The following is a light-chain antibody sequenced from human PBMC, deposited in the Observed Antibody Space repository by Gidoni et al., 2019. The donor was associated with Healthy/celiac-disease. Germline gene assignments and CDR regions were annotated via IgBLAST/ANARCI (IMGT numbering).Light chain of an antibody. CDR1: QGISSY. CDR2: AAS. Sequence: DIHLTQSPSFLSASVGDRVTITSRASQGISSYLAWYQQKPGKAPKLLIYAASTLQIWVQSRFRGSGDGTEFTLTISSLQPEDFATYYCQQLNSYPLVTFGQGTRLEIK. CDR3: QQLNSYPLVT. J-gene: IGKJ5*01. V-gene: IGKV1-9*01.